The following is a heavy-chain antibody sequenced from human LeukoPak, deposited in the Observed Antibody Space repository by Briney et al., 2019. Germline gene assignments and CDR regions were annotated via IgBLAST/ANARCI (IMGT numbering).Heavy chain of an antibody. J-gene: IGHJ4*02. CDR2: ISWNSGSI. CDR3: AKDYGSGSYLFDY. V-gene: IGHV3-9*01. D-gene: IGHD3-10*01. Sequence: GGSLRLSCAASGFTFSSYWMHWVRQAPGKGLEWVSGISWNSGSIGYADSVKGRFTISRDNAKNSLYLQMNSLRAEDTALYYCAKDYGSGSYLFDYWGQGTLVTVSS. CDR1: GFTFSSYW.